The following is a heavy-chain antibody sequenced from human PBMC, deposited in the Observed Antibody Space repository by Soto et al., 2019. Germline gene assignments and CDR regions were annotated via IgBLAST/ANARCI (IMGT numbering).Heavy chain of an antibody. J-gene: IGHJ6*02. Sequence: QGQLVQSGAEVKKPGASVKVSCKASGYTFTSYGISWVRQAPGQGLEWMGWINTYNGNTNYEQKVQGRVTMTTDTSTSTGYMELRSLRSDDTAVYFCASDRNTAMEHSNYYYVGMDVWGRGTTVTVSS. D-gene: IGHD5-18*01. CDR2: INTYNGNT. CDR3: ASDRNTAMEHSNYYYVGMDV. CDR1: GYTFTSYG. V-gene: IGHV1-18*01.